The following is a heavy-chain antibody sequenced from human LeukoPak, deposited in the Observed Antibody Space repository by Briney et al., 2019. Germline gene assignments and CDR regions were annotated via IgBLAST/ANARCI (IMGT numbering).Heavy chain of an antibody. CDR2: ISGSGGST. D-gene: IGHD3-10*01. CDR1: GFTFSSYA. V-gene: IGHV3-23*01. J-gene: IGHJ3*02. CDR3: AKASGTMVRGVIINDAFDI. Sequence: SGGSLRLSCAASGFTFSSYAMSWVRQAPGKGLEWVSAISGSGGSTYYADSVKGRFTISRDNSKNTLYLQMNSLRAEDTAVYYRAKASGTMVRGVIINDAFDIWGQGTMVTVSS.